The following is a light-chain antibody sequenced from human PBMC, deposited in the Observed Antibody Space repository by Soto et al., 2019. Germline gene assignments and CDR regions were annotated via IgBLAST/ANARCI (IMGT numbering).Light chain of an antibody. V-gene: IGLV2-23*01. J-gene: IGLJ2*01. Sequence: QSVLTQPASVSGSPGQSITFPCTGTSTDVGTYNFVSWYQHHPGKAPKLIIYEGSKRPPGVSNRFSGSKSGNTAPLTISGLQAEDEADYYSCSYAISSNVLFGGGTKLTVL. CDR2: EGS. CDR3: CSYAISSNVL. CDR1: STDVGTYNF.